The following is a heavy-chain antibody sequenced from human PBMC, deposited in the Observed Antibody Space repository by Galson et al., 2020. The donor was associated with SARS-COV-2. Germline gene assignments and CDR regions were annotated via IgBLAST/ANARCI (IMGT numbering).Heavy chain of an antibody. CDR3: ARAPPVVTPRVFVD. J-gene: IGHJ4*02. CDR1: GYTFTSYG. D-gene: IGHD2-21*02. CDR2: ISAYNGNT. Sequence: ASVKVSCKASGYTFTSYGISWVRQAPGQGLEWMGWISAYNGNTNYAQKLQGRVTMTTDTSTSTAYMELRSLRSDDTAVYYCARAPPVVTPRVFVDWGQGTLVTVSS. V-gene: IGHV1-18*01.